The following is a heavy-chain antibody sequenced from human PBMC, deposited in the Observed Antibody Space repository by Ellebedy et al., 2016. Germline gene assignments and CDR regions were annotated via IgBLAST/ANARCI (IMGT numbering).Heavy chain of an antibody. Sequence: GGSLRLSXTAFGLNFNTFFMSWVRQTPGKGLEWVSTISPGSDITRLADSVKGRFTISRDNFKNSVYLRMNSLRVEDTAVYYCRQGHYADLWGQGTLVTVSS. D-gene: IGHD4-17*01. CDR2: ISPGSDIT. CDR1: GLNFNTFF. V-gene: IGHV3-23*01. CDR3: RQGHYADL. J-gene: IGHJ4*02.